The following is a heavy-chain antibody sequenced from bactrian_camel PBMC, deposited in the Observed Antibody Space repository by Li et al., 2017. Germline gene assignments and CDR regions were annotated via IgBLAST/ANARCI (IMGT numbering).Heavy chain of an antibody. V-gene: IGHV3S1*01. J-gene: IGHJ7*01. D-gene: IGHD3*01. Sequence: HVQLVESGGGSVRPGGSLRLACAVSGYTHDTFCMGWFRRGPGRSREGVAGIDSDGRTTYSPSVNGRFTITRDIQKNILYLQLNSLKTEDTAMYYCAKDHMGGFMYSLGSNGLDYWGKGTQVTVS. CDR1: GYTHDTFC. CDR2: IDSDGRTT.